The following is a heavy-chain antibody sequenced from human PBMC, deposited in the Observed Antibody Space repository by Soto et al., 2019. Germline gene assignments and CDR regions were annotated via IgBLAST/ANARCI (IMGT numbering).Heavy chain of an antibody. Sequence: PGGSLRFSCAASGFTFSSYAMSWVRQAPGKGLEWVSAISGSGGSTYYADSVKGRFTISRDNSKNTLYLQMNSLRAEDTAVYYCAKDVAVAGTRMAVAFDIWGQGTMVTVSS. J-gene: IGHJ3*02. D-gene: IGHD6-19*01. CDR1: GFTFSSYA. CDR2: ISGSGGST. V-gene: IGHV3-23*01. CDR3: AKDVAVAGTRMAVAFDI.